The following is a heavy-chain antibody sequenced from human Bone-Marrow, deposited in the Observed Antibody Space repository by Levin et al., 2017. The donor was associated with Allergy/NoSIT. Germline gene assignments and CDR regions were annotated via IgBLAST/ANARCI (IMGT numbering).Heavy chain of an antibody. D-gene: IGHD6-13*01. J-gene: IGHJ4*02. CDR3: AKGGYSSSPRYFDY. V-gene: IGHV3-23*01. CDR2: ISGSGDNT. Sequence: GGSLRLSCAASGFTFSSYAMSWVRQAPGKGLEWVSAISGSGDNTYYADSVKGRFTISRDNSQNTLYLQMNSLRAEDTAVYYCAKGGYSSSPRYFDYWGQGTLVTVSS. CDR1: GFTFSSYA.